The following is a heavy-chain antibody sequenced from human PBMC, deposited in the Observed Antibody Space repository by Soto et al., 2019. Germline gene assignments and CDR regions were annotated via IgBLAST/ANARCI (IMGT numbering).Heavy chain of an antibody. CDR3: ARGGRKGSSWPYYYYGMDV. Sequence: QGQLVQSGAEVKKPGSSVKVSCKASGGTFSSYAISWVRQAPGQGLEWMGGIIPIFGTANYAQKFQGRVTITADESTSTAYMELSSLRSEDTAVYYCARGGRKGSSWPYYYYGMDVWGQGTTVTVSS. CDR2: IIPIFGTA. V-gene: IGHV1-69*01. J-gene: IGHJ6*02. D-gene: IGHD6-13*01. CDR1: GGTFSSYA.